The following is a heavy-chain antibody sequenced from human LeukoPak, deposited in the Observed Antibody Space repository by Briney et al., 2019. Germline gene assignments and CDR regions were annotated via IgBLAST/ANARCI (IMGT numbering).Heavy chain of an antibody. Sequence: GGSLRLSCSASGFTFSDYYMSWIRQAPGKGLEWVSYISSSSSYTNYADSVKGRFTISRANAKTSLYLQMNSPRAEDTAVYYCASVKWIQLWDDAFDIWGQGTMVTVSS. CDR2: ISSSSSYT. V-gene: IGHV3-11*06. D-gene: IGHD5-18*01. CDR1: GFTFSDYY. J-gene: IGHJ3*02. CDR3: ASVKWIQLWDDAFDI.